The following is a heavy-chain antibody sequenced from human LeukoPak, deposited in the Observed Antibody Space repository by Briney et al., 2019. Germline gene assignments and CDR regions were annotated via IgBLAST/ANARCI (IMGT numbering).Heavy chain of an antibody. D-gene: IGHD3-10*01. V-gene: IGHV4-4*07. CDR2: IYTNGRT. Sequence: PSETLSLTCSVSGGSISSYYWSWIRQPAGKGLEWVGRIYTNGRTHYSPSLKSRLTVSVDTSKNQLSLKLSSVTAADTAVYFCTRDSGSWDYSYIDAWGKGTTVTVSS. CDR3: TRDSGSWDYSYIDA. J-gene: IGHJ6*03. CDR1: GGSISSYY.